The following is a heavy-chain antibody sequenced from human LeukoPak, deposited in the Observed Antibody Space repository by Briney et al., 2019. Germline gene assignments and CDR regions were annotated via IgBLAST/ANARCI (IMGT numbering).Heavy chain of an antibody. CDR1: GGSISSSSYY. CDR3: ARIFYDFWSGYPQNFDY. CDR2: IYYSGST. D-gene: IGHD3-3*01. V-gene: IGHV4-39*07. Sequence: SETLSLTCTVSGGSISSSSYYWGWIRQPPGKGLEWIGSIYYSGSTYYNPSLKSRVTISVETSKNQFSLKLSSVTAADTAVYYCARIFYDFWSGYPQNFDYWGQGTLVTVSS. J-gene: IGHJ4*02.